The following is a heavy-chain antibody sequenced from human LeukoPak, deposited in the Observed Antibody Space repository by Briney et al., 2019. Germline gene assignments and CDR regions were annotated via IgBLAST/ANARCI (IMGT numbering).Heavy chain of an antibody. CDR2: ISGSGGST. CDR3: AKDRAGGGTVGNGDDAFDI. V-gene: IGHV3-23*01. J-gene: IGHJ3*02. CDR1: GFTFSSYA. D-gene: IGHD4-17*01. Sequence: PGGSLRLSCAASGFTFSSYAMSWVRQAPGKGLEWVSAISGSGGSTYYADSVKGRFTISRDNSKNTLYLQMNSLRAEDTAVYYCAKDRAGGGTVGNGDDAFDIWGQGTMVTVSS.